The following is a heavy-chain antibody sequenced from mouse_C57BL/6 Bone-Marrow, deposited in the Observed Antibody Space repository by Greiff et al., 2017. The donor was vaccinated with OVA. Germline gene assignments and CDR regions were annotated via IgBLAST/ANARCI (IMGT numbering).Heavy chain of an antibody. CDR2: ISSGSSTI. Sequence: EVKLVESGGGLVKPGGSLKLSCAASGFTFSDYGMHWVRQAPEKGLEWVAYISSGSSTIYYADTVKGRFTISRGNAKNTLFLQMTSLRSEDTAMYYCARGNYGSSSYYFDYWGQGTTLTVSS. J-gene: IGHJ2*01. D-gene: IGHD1-1*01. CDR1: GFTFSDYG. CDR3: ARGNYGSSSYYFDY. V-gene: IGHV5-17*01.